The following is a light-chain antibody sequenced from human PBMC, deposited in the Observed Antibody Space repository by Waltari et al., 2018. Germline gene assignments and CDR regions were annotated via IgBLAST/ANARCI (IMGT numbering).Light chain of an antibody. J-gene: IGLJ3*02. CDR3: CSYAGRSTWV. V-gene: IGLV2-23*02. Sequence: QSALTQPASVSGSPGQSITIPCTGTRSDLGRYHFVSWYQQHPGKAPQLIIYEVNKRPSGVSNRLSGSKSGNTASLTISGLQAEDESDYYCCSYAGRSTWVFGGGTKVTVL. CDR2: EVN. CDR1: RSDLGRYHF.